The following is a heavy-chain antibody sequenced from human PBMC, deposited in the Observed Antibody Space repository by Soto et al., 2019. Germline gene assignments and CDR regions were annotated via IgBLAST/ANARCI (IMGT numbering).Heavy chain of an antibody. CDR1: GFTFSSHE. CDR3: ARGGVY. J-gene: IGHJ4*02. D-gene: IGHD2-8*01. V-gene: IGHV3-48*03. CDR2: ISGSGNIT. Sequence: GGSLRLSCAASGFTFSSHEMNWVRQAPGKGLEWISYISGSGNITYYADSVKGRSTISRDNAQKSLYLQMNSLRVEDTAVYYCARGGVYWGQGTLVTVSS.